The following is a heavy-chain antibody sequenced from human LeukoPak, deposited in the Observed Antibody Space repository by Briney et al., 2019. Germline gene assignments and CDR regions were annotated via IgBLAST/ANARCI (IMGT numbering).Heavy chain of an antibody. CDR2: INPNSGGT. J-gene: IGHJ5*02. CDR3: SLIAAPSPFDP. V-gene: IGHV1-2*06. D-gene: IGHD6-13*01. CDR1: GYTFTGYY. Sequence: ASVKVSCKASGYTFTGYYMHWVRQAPGQGLEWMGRINPNSGGTNYAQKFQGRVTMTRDTSISTAYMELSRLRSDDTAVYYCSLIAAPSPFDPWGQGTLVTVSS.